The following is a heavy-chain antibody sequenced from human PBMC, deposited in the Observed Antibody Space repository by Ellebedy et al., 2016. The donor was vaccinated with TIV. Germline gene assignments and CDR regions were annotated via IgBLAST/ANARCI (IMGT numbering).Heavy chain of an antibody. CDR2: IDPRGGST. Sequence: AASVKVSCKASGYTFTGYYMHWVRQAPGQGLEWKGRIDPRGGSTSCAQKFQGRVTKTSDTSTSTVYMELSSLRSEDTAVYSCASPRTHGRGRVYYYGMDLWGQGTTVTVSS. CDR1: GYTFTGYY. D-gene: IGHD3-16*01. V-gene: IGHV1-46*01. CDR3: ASPRTHGRGRVYYYGMDL. J-gene: IGHJ6*02.